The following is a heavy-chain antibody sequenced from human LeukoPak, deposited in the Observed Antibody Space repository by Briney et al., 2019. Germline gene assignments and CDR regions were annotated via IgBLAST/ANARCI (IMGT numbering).Heavy chain of an antibody. CDR2: VRSSGST. CDR3: ARADDFWSGYYY. V-gene: IGHV4-61*01. J-gene: IGHJ4*02. CDR1: GASISSGSYY. Sequence: PSETLSLTCTVSGASISSGSYYWSWIRQPPGEGLEWIGYVRSSGSTNYNPSLKSRVAISEDTPKNQFSLKLSSVTAADTAVYYCARADDFWSGYYYWGQGTLVTVSS. D-gene: IGHD3-3*01.